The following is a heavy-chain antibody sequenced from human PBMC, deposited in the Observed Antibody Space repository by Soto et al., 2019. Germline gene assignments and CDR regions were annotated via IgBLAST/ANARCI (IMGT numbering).Heavy chain of an antibody. CDR2: IYHSGRP. D-gene: IGHD3-16*01. J-gene: IGHJ4*02. CDR3: DRAGRSYGFDF. CDR1: GASTSSAGYS. V-gene: IGHV4-30-2*01. Sequence: PSETLSLTCTVSGASTSSAGYSRSWIRQPPGKGLEWIGYIYHSGRPNYNPSLRSRVTMSVERSKNQFSLKLSSVTAADTAVYYCDRAGRSYGFDFWGQGALVTVS.